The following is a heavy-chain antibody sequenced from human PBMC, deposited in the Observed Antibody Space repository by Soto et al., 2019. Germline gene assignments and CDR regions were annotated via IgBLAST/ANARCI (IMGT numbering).Heavy chain of an antibody. V-gene: IGHV4-59*01. Sequence: PSETLSLTCTVSGGSISSYYWSWIRQPPGKGLEWIGYSYYSGGTNDNPSLKRRVTISVDTSKNQFSLKLSSVTAADTAVYYCARVRGDRAAAGKWFDPWGQGTLVTVSS. D-gene: IGHD6-13*01. J-gene: IGHJ5*02. CDR2: SYYSGGT. CDR3: ARVRGDRAAAGKWFDP. CDR1: GGSISSYY.